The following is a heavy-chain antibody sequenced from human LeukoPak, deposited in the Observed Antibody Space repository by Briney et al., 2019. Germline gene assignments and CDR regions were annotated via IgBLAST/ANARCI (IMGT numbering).Heavy chain of an antibody. J-gene: IGHJ3*02. D-gene: IGHD3-22*01. CDR2: ITPYNGQT. CDR3: ASLKNSYDSSGYLVTDAFDI. Sequence: ASVKVSCKASGYTFTNYGITWVRQAPGQGLEWMGWITPYNGQTNYAQKLQGRVTMTTDTSTSTAYMELRSLRSDDTAVYYCASLKNSYDSSGYLVTDAFDIWGQGTMVTVSS. CDR1: GYTFTNYG. V-gene: IGHV1-18*01.